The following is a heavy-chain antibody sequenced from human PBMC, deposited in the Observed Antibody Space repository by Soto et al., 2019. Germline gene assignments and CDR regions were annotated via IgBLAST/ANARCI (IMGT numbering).Heavy chain of an antibody. CDR3: ARVNVVVVAATREYYFDY. V-gene: IGHV1-2*02. J-gene: IGHJ4*02. D-gene: IGHD2-15*01. CDR1: GYTFTGYY. CDR2: INPNSGGT. Sequence: ASVKVSCKASGYTFTGYYMHWVRQAPGQGLEWMGWINPNSGGTNYAQKFQGRVTMTRDTSMSTAYMELSRLRSDGTAVYYCARVNVVVVAATREYYFDYWGQGTLVTVSS.